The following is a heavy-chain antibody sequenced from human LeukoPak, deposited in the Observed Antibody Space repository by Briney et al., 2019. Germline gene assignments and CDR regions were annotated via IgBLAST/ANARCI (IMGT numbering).Heavy chain of an antibody. V-gene: IGHV1-18*01. CDR1: GYTFTSYG. D-gene: IGHD2-2*01. Sequence: ASVKVSCKASGYTFTSYGISWVRQAPGQGLEWMGWISVYNGNTKYAQKLQGRVTMTTDTSTSTAYMELRSLRSDDTAVYFCARARGVIIPAADAFDIWGQGTMVTVSS. CDR3: ARARGVIIPAADAFDI. CDR2: ISVYNGNT. J-gene: IGHJ3*02.